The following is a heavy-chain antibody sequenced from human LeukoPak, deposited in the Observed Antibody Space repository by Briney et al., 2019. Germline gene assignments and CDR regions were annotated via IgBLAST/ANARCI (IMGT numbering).Heavy chain of an antibody. D-gene: IGHD3-16*01. CDR3: ARGGRRNWFDP. V-gene: IGHV4-31*03. J-gene: IGHJ5*02. CDR2: IYYSGST. Sequence: SETLSLTCTVSGGSISSGSYYWSWIRQHPGKGLEWIGYIYYSGSTYYNPSLKSRVTISVDTSKNQFSLKLSSVTAADTAVYYCARGGRRNWFDPWGQGTLVTVSS. CDR1: GGSISSGSYY.